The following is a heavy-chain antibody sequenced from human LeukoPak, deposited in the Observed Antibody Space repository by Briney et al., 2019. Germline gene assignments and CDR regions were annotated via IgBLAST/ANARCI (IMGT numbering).Heavy chain of an antibody. J-gene: IGHJ4*02. Sequence: SETLSLTCTVSGGSISSYYWSWIRQPPGKGLEWIGYIYYSGSTNYNPSLKSRVTISVDTSKNQFSLKLSSVTAADTAVYYCARGIDYGDFEPFDYWGQGTLVTVSS. D-gene: IGHD4-17*01. CDR1: GGSISSYY. CDR2: IYYSGST. V-gene: IGHV4-59*01. CDR3: ARGIDYGDFEPFDY.